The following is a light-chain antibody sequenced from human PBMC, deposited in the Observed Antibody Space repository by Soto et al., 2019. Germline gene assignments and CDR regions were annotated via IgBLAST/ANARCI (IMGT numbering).Light chain of an antibody. V-gene: IGLV3-1*01. CDR3: QAWDSSTAGV. J-gene: IGLJ1*01. CDR1: KLGDKY. Sequence: SYELTQPPSVSVSPGQTASITCSGDKLGDKYVCWYQQKPGQSPVLVIYQDTKRPSGIPERFSGSNSGNTATLTISGTQALDEADYYCQAWDSSTAGVFGPGTKLTVL. CDR2: QDT.